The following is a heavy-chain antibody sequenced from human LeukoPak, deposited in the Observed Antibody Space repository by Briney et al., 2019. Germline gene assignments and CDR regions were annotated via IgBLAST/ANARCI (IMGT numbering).Heavy chain of an antibody. J-gene: IGHJ3*02. V-gene: IGHV3-48*04. CDR1: GFTFSSYS. CDR3: ARDPGIRAFDI. Sequence: GGSLRLSCAASGFTFSSYSMNWVRQAPGKGLEWVSYISSSSSTIYYADSVKGRFTISRDNAKNSLYLQMNSLRAEDTAVYYCARDPGIRAFDIWGQGTMVTVSS. D-gene: IGHD1-14*01. CDR2: ISSSSSTI.